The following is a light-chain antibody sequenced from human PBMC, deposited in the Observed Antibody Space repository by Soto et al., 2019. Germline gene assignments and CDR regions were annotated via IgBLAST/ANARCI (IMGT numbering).Light chain of an antibody. CDR1: QSVSSN. Sequence: EIVLTTNQSTLSFSPGDRALLPCRASQSVSSNLAWYQQKPGQAPRLLIYDASTRATGVPARFSGGGSGTDFTLTVTSLQSEDFGIYYCQQYTDCPTTFGQGTKVDI. J-gene: IGKJ1*01. CDR2: DAS. V-gene: IGKV3-15*01. CDR3: QQYTDCPTT.